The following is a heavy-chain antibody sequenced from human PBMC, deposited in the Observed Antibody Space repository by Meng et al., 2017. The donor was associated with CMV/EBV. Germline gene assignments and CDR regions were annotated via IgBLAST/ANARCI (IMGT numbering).Heavy chain of an antibody. V-gene: IGHV3-21*01. J-gene: IGHJ6*02. D-gene: IGHD3-3*01. CDR3: ARDPRFPGV. Sequence: GESLKISCAASGFTVSSNYMNWVRQAPGKGLEWVSSISSSSSYIYYADSVKGRFTISRDNAKNSLYLQMNSLRAEDTAVYYCARDPRFPGVWGQGTTVTVSS. CDR1: GFTVSSNY. CDR2: ISSSSSYI.